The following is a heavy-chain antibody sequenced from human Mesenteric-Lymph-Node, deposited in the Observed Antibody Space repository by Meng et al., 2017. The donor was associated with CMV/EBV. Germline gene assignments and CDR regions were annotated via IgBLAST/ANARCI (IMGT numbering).Heavy chain of an antibody. D-gene: IGHD1-7*01. Sequence: GGSLRLSCAASGFTFSMYGLIWVRQAPGKGLEWVSYISSGSSSIYYADPVRGRFIISRDNAKNSLYLQMNSLRVEDTAVYYCARGFNYEPNFDYWGQGSLVTVSS. CDR1: GFTFSMYG. CDR2: ISSGSSSI. V-gene: IGHV3-48*04. J-gene: IGHJ4*02. CDR3: ARGFNYEPNFDY.